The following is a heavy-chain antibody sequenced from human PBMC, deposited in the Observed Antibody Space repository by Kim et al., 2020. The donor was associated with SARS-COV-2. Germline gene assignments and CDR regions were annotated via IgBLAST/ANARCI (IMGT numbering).Heavy chain of an antibody. CDR2: ISYDGSNK. D-gene: IGHD5-12*01. J-gene: IGHJ6*02. Sequence: GGSLRLSCAASGFTFSSYAMHWVRQAPGKGLEWVAVISYDGSNKYYADSVKGRFTISRDNSKNTLYLQMNSLRAEDTAVYYCARALVATDRYYYYGMDVWGQGTTVTVSS. CDR3: ARALVATDRYYYYGMDV. CDR1: GFTFSSYA. V-gene: IGHV3-30*04.